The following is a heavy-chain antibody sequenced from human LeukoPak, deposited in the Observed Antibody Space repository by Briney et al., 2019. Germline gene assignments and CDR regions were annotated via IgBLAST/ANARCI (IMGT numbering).Heavy chain of an antibody. Sequence: SETLSLTCTVYGGSFSGYYWSWIRQPPGKGLEWIGEINHSGSTNYNPSLKSRVTISVDTSKNQFSLKLSSVTAADTAVYYCARGALWFGEFVNYYYGMDVWGQGTTVTVSS. J-gene: IGHJ6*02. CDR1: GGSFSGYY. V-gene: IGHV4-34*01. CDR3: ARGALWFGEFVNYYYGMDV. CDR2: INHSGST. D-gene: IGHD3-10*01.